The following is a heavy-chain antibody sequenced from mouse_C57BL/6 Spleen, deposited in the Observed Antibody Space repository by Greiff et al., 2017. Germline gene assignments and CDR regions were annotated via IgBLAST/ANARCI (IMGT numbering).Heavy chain of an antibody. CDR1: GYTFTSYC. J-gene: IGHJ2*01. V-gene: IGHV1-50*01. Sequence: VQLQQSGAELVKPGASVKLSCKASGYTFTSYCMQWVKQRPGQGLEWIGEIDPSDSYTNYNQKFKGKATLTVDTSSSTAYMQLSSLTSEDSAVYYCARALDYWGQGTTLTVSS. D-gene: IGHD1-3*01. CDR2: IDPSDSYT. CDR3: ARALDY.